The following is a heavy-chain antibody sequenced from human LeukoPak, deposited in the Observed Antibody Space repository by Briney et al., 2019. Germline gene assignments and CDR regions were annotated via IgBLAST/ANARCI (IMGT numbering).Heavy chain of an antibody. Sequence: PSETLSLICSVSGSSITTDFYWASIRQPPGTGLEWIADTWHTGSAYFNPSLKSRVTMSVDTSKNQLSLRLTSVTAADTAVYFCSRRKYAYDRNGFYTENFFDTWGLGTLVTVSS. V-gene: IGHV4-38-2*01. D-gene: IGHD3-22*01. J-gene: IGHJ4*02. CDR3: SRRKYAYDRNGFYTENFFDT. CDR2: TWHTGSA. CDR1: GSSITTDFY.